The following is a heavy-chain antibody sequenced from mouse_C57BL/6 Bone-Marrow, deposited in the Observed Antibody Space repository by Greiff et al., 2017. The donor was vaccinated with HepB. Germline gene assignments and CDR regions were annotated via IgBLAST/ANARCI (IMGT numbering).Heavy chain of an antibody. CDR3: AREEDSSYERGAIDD. CDR2: IDPYDSYT. J-gene: IGHJ4*01. CDR1: GYTFTTYW. V-gene: IGHV1-59*01. Sequence: VQLQQPGAELVRPGTSVKLSCKASGYTFTTYWMHWVKQRHGQGLEWIGDIDPYDSYTNYNQKFKGKATLTVDTSSSTAYMQLSSLTSEDSAVYYCAREEDSSYERGAIDDWGKGTSVTVSS. D-gene: IGHD1-1*01.